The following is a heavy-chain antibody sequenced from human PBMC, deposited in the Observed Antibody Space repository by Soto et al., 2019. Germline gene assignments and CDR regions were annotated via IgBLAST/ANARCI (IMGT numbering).Heavy chain of an antibody. CDR1: GFTFSSYS. CDR2: ISSSSSYI. Sequence: EVQLVESGGGLVKPGGSLRLSCAASGFTFSSYSMNWVRQAPGKGLEWVSSISSSSSYIYYADSVKGRFTISRDNAKNSLYLQMNSLRAEDTAVYYCARRKAVAGPFDYWGQGNLVTVSS. J-gene: IGHJ4*02. CDR3: ARRKAVAGPFDY. V-gene: IGHV3-21*01. D-gene: IGHD6-19*01.